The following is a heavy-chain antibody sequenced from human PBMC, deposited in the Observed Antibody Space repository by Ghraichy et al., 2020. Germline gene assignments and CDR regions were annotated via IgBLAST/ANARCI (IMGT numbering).Heavy chain of an antibody. CDR2: IYYSGST. V-gene: IGHV4-59*01. J-gene: IGHJ6*02. Sequence: SETLSLTCNVSGDSMSSYYWSWIRQPPGKGLERVGYIYYSGSTHYNPSLKSRVTISIDTSKKHFSLKLTSVTAADTAVYYCARVGAASRNYYYYGLDVWGQGTTVTVSS. CDR1: GDSMSSYY. D-gene: IGHD3-10*01. CDR3: ARVGAASRNYYYYGLDV.